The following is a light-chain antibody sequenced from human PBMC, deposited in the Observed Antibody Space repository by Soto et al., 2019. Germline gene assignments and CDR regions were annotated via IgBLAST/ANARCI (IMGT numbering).Light chain of an antibody. V-gene: IGLV1-40*01. J-gene: IGLJ2*01. CDR1: SSNIGAGYD. CDR2: GNS. Sequence: QSVLTQPPSVSGAPGQRVTISCNGRSSNIGAGYDVHWYQQLPGTAPKLLIYGNSNRPSGVPDRFSGSKSGTSASLAITGLHAEDEAGYYCQSYDSSLSGVVFGGGTQLTVL. CDR3: QSYDSSLSGVV.